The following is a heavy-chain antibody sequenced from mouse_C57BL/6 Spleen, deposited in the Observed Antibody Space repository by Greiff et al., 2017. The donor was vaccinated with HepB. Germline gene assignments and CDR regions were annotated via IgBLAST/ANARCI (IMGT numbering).Heavy chain of an antibody. Sequence: EVKLVESEGGLVQPGSSMKLSCTASGFTFSDYYMAWVRQVPEKGLEWVANINYDGSSTYYLDSLKSRFIISRDNAKNILYLQMSSLKSEDTATYYCARVNGNFDYWGQGTTLTVSS. V-gene: IGHV5-16*01. CDR1: GFTFSDYY. J-gene: IGHJ2*01. CDR2: INYDGSST. CDR3: ARVNGNFDY.